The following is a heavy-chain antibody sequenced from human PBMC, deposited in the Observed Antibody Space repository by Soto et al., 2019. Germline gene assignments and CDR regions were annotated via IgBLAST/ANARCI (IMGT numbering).Heavy chain of an antibody. CDR1: GGSISSGGYY. V-gene: IGHV4-31*03. Sequence: LSLTCTVSGGSISSGGYYWSWIRQHPGKGLEWIGYIYYSGSTYYNPSLKSRVTISVDTSKNQFSLKLSSVTAADTAVYYCARGLISGSHYSGRWYYFDSWGQGTQVTVSS. J-gene: IGHJ4*02. CDR3: ARGLISGSHYSGRWYYFDS. CDR2: IYYSGST. D-gene: IGHD1-26*01.